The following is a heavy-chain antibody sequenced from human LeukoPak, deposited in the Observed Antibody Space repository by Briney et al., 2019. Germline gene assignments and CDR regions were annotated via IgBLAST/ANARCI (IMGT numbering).Heavy chain of an antibody. CDR1: GGSISSYY. J-gene: IGHJ4*02. CDR3: ARAGADILTGYYLNNDY. D-gene: IGHD3-9*01. CDR2: IYYSGST. Sequence: SETLSLTCTVSGGSISSYYWSWIRQPPGKGLEWIGYIYYSGSTNYNPSLKSRVTISVDTSKNQFSLKLSSVTAADTAVYYCARAGADILTGYYLNNDYWGQGTLVTVSS. V-gene: IGHV4-59*01.